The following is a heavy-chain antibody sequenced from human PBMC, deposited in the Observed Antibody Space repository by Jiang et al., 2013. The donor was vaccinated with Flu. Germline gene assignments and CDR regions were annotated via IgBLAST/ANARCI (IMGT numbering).Heavy chain of an antibody. J-gene: IGHJ6*02. V-gene: IGHV3-66*03. Sequence: EVQLVESGGGLIQPGGSLRLSCAASGFTVSSNYMSWVRQAPGKGLEWVSVIYSCGSTYHADSVKGRFTISRDNSKNTLYLQMNSLRAEDTAVYYCARVRGSGCSAYYYGMDVWGQGTTVTVSS. CDR3: ARVRGSGCSAYYYGMDV. CDR1: GFTVSSNY. CDR2: IYSCGST. D-gene: IGHD6-19*01.